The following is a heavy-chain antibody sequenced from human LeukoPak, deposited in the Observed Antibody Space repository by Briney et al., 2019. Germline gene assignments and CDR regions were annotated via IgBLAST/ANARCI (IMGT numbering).Heavy chain of an antibody. J-gene: IGHJ6*02. V-gene: IGHV3-7*01. Sequence: GGSLRLSCAASGFTFSSYWMSWVRQAPGKGLEWVANIKQDGSEKYYVDSVKGRFTISRDNTKNSLYLQMNSLGAEDTAVYYCARDLGVGSGWVYYYYGMDVWGQGTTVTVSS. CDR1: GFTFSSYW. CDR2: IKQDGSEK. CDR3: ARDLGVGSGWVYYYYGMDV. D-gene: IGHD6-19*01.